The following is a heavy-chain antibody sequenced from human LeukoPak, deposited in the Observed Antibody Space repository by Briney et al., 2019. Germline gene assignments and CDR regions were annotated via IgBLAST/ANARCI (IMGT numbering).Heavy chain of an antibody. Sequence: GGSLRLSCAASGFTFSSYAMSWVRQAPEKGLEWVSAISGSGASTYYADSVKGRFTISRDNSKNTLYLQMNSLRAEDTAVYYCAIDSTYYYDSSAYSSYFDYWGQGTLVTVSS. CDR3: AIDSTYYYDSSAYSSYFDY. J-gene: IGHJ4*02. CDR2: ISGSGAST. CDR1: GFTFSSYA. D-gene: IGHD3-22*01. V-gene: IGHV3-23*01.